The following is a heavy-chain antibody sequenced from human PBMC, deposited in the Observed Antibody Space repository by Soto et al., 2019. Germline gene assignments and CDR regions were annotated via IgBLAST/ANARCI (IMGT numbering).Heavy chain of an antibody. CDR1: GITFSTYA. D-gene: IGHD1-1*01. CDR2: ISYDGSNK. V-gene: IGHV3-30-3*01. J-gene: IGHJ4*02. Sequence: GGSLRLSCAASGITFSTYAMHWVRQAPGKGLEWVAVISYDGSNKFYADSVKGRFTISRYNSINTMFLQMSGLRVEDTAVYYCARAWDDQSNNFDYWGQGTPVTVSS. CDR3: ARAWDDQSNNFDY.